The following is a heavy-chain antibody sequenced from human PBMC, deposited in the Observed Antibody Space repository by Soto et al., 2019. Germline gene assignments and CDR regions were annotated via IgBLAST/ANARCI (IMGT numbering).Heavy chain of an antibody. CDR3: ARTSTITLFDY. CDR2: INSDGITT. J-gene: IGHJ4*02. D-gene: IGHD3-10*01. V-gene: IGHV3-74*01. Sequence: GGSLRLSCAASGFTFSNYWMHWVRQAPGKGLVWVSRINSDGITTNYADSVKGRFTISRDNAKNTLYLQMNSLRAEDTAVYYCARTSTITLFDYWSQGTLVTVSS. CDR1: GFTFSNYW.